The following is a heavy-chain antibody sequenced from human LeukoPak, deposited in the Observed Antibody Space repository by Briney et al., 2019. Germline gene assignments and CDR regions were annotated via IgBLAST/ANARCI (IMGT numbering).Heavy chain of an antibody. CDR2: ISGSGDTT. Sequence: PGGSLRLSCAASGFTFSSYAMSWVRQAPGKGLEWVSAISGSGDTTYYADSVKGRFTISRDNSKNTLYLQMNSLRAEDTAVYYCAKGQGRNTAMSNFDYWGQGTLVTVSS. J-gene: IGHJ4*02. CDR1: GFTFSSYA. CDR3: AKGQGRNTAMSNFDY. V-gene: IGHV3-23*01. D-gene: IGHD5-18*01.